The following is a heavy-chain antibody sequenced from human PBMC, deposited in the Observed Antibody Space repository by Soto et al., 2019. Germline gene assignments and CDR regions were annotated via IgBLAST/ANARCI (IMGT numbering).Heavy chain of an antibody. CDR3: ARLSGGTDAFDI. CDR1: GGSISSGGYS. CDR2: MYHSGST. V-gene: IGHV4-30-2*03. J-gene: IGHJ3*02. Sequence: PSETLSLTCAVSGGSISSGGYSWSWIRQPPGKGLEWIGYMYHSGSTYYNPSLKSRVTISVDTSKNQFSLKLSSVTAADTAVYYCARLSGGTDAFDIWGQGTMVTVTS. D-gene: IGHD3-10*01.